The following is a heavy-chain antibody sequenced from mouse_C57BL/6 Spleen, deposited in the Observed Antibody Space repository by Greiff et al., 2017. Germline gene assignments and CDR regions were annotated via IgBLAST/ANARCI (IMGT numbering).Heavy chain of an antibody. CDR1: GYTFTDYY. Sequence: EVQLQQSGPVLVKPGASVKMSCKASGYTFTDYYLNWVKQSHGKSLEWIGVINPYNGGTSYNQKFKGKATLTVDKSSSTAYMALNSLTSEDSAVYYCAMRGDYDGYWGQGTTLTVSS. V-gene: IGHV1-19*01. CDR3: AMRGDYDGY. D-gene: IGHD2-4*01. J-gene: IGHJ2*01. CDR2: INPYNGGT.